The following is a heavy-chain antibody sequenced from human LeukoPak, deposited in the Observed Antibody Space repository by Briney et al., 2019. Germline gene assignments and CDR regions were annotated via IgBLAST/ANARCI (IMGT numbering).Heavy chain of an antibody. CDR1: CGSLISRSDD. CDR3: ARPCVTYYEFCSGYPTLFDY. V-gene: IGHV4-39*01. Sequence: SETLSLTCTVSCGSLISRSDDCGWLRQPPGKGLEWIGSIYYSGSTYYHPSHKSLVTISVDTSLNQYSIQLSSVIATDTAVYYSARPCVTYYEFCSGYPTLFDYWGQGTLVTVSS. D-gene: IGHD3-3*01. J-gene: IGHJ4*02. CDR2: IYYSGST.